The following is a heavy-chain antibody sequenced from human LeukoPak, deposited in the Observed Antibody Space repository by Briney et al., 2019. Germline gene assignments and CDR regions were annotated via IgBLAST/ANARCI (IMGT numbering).Heavy chain of an antibody. CDR3: ARLRTGDYGDYGGDY. CDR1: GYSISSGYY. CDR2: IHHSRST. J-gene: IGHJ4*02. Sequence: SETLSLTCTVSGYSISSGYYWGWIRQPPGKGLEWIGSIHHSRSTYYHPSLKSRVTISVDTSKNQFSLKLSSVTAADTAVYYCARLRTGDYGDYGGDYWGQGTLVTVSS. D-gene: IGHD4-17*01. V-gene: IGHV4-38-2*02.